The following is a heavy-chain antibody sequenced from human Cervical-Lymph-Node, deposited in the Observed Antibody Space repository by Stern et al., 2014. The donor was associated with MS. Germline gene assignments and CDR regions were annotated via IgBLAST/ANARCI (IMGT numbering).Heavy chain of an antibody. CDR3: AKRVFREWYFDL. CDR2: VSWNSVAI. J-gene: IGHJ2*01. V-gene: IGHV3-9*01. CDR1: GFTFNDYA. Sequence: QLVESGGGLVRPGRSLRLSCAASGFTFNDYAMHWVRQAPGKSLEWVASVSWNSVAIDYADSVKGRFTISRDNAENFLYLQMNSLRPEDTAFYYCAKRVFREWYFDLWGRGTLVTVSS.